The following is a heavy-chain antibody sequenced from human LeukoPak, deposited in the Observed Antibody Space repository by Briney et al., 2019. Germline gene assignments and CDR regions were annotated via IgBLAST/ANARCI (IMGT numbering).Heavy chain of an antibody. J-gene: IGHJ4*02. D-gene: IGHD5-24*01. CDR1: GFTFSRAW. Sequence: GGSLRLSCAASGFTFSRAWMSWVRQAPGKGLEWVANIKEDGSEDYYADSVKGRFAISKDNAKNSLYLQMNNLRAEDMAMYYCARDADGYEDWGQGTLVVVSS. CDR2: IKEDGSED. CDR3: ARDADGYED. V-gene: IGHV3-7*01.